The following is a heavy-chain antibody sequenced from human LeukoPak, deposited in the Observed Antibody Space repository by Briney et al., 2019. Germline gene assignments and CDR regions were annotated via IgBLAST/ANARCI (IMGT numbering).Heavy chain of an antibody. J-gene: IGHJ4*02. D-gene: IGHD3-22*01. CDR2: INHSGST. CDR1: GGSFSGYY. CDR3: ARGPYYDTSDYFIY. V-gene: IGHV4-34*01. Sequence: SETLSLTCAVYGGSFSGYYWSWIRQPPGKGLEWIGKINHSGSTNYNPSLKSRVTISVDTPKNQFSLKLSSVTAADTAVYYCARGPYYDTSDYFIYWSQGTLVTVSS.